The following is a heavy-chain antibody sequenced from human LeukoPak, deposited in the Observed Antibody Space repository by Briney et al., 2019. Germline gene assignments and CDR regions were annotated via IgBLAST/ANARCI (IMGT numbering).Heavy chain of an antibody. D-gene: IGHD3-3*01. Sequence: SETLSLTCAVYGGSFSGYYWSWIRQPPGKGPEWIGEINHSGSTNYNPSLKSRVTISVDTSKNQFSLKLSSVTAADTAVYYCSRGPSYYEFWQEFDYWGQGTLVTVSS. CDR3: SRGPSYYEFWQEFDY. CDR2: INHSGST. CDR1: GGSFSGYY. V-gene: IGHV4-34*01. J-gene: IGHJ4*02.